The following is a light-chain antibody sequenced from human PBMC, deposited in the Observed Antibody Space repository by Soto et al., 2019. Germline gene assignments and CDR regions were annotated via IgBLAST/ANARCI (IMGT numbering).Light chain of an antibody. CDR1: QTISSW. V-gene: IGKV1-5*01. J-gene: IGKJ1*01. CDR2: DAS. CDR3: QQYNCYSWT. Sequence: DIQMTKSPSTLCGSVGDRVTITCRASQTISSWLAWYQQKPGKAPNLLIYDASNLESGVPSRFSGSGSGTEVTLTISSLQPDDVAIYNCQQYNCYSWTFGRGTKVDIK.